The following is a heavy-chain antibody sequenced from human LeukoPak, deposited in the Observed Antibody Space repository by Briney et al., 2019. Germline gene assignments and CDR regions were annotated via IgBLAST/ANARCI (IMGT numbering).Heavy chain of an antibody. CDR3: AREWEIVVVPATPAY. J-gene: IGHJ4*02. CDR1: GYTFTGYY. V-gene: IGHV1-2*02. CDR2: INPNSGGT. Sequence: ASVKVSCKASGYTFTGYYMHRVRQAPGQGLEWMGWINPNSGGTNYAQKFQGRVTMTRDTSISTAYMELSSLRSDDTAMYYCAREWEIVVVPATPAYWGQGSLLTVSS. D-gene: IGHD2-2*01.